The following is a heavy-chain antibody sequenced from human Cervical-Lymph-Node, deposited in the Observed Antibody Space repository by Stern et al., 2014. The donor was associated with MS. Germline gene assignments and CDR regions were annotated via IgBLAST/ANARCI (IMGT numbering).Heavy chain of an antibody. CDR2: SSAYNGNT. D-gene: IGHD2-15*01. Sequence: QLGPSGAEVKNPGASVKVSCKASGYTFTSYGISCVRQAPGQGLEWMGWSSAYNGNTNYAQKLQGRVTITTDTSTSTAYMELRRLRADDTAVYYCARGLLGSENAFDIWGQGTMVTVSS. V-gene: IGHV1-18*01. CDR3: ARGLLGSENAFDI. J-gene: IGHJ3*02. CDR1: GYTFTSYG.